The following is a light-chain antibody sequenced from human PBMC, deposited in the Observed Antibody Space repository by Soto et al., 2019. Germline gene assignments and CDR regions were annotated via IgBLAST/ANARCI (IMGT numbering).Light chain of an antibody. V-gene: IGKV3-15*01. Sequence: EIVIPQSPATLSVSPGERDTHSCRASQRVSGNLACYQQKPGQAPKLHLYGASTRATAIPARFSGSGSGTVFTLTISHLQYEDFVVYYWQQYNNPPPAFGQETKVEIK. CDR2: GAS. CDR3: QQYNNPPPA. CDR1: QRVSGN. J-gene: IGKJ1*01.